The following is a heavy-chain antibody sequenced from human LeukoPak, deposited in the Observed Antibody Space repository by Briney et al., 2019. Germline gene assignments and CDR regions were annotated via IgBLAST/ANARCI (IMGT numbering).Heavy chain of an antibody. D-gene: IGHD2-2*01. J-gene: IGHJ2*01. V-gene: IGHV4-34*01. Sequence: SETLSLTCALYGGSFSGYYWSWIRQPPGKGLEWIGEINHSGSTNYNPSLKSRVTISIDTSKNQFSLKLSSVTAADTAVYYCVRSGGYCSTITCHVDYFDLWGRGTLVTVSS. CDR2: INHSGST. CDR1: GGSFSGYY. CDR3: VRSGGYCSTITCHVDYFDL.